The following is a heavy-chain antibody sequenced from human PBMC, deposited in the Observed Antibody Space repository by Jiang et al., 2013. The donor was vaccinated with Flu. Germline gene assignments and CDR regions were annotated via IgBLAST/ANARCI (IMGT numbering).Heavy chain of an antibody. J-gene: IGHJ6*02. CDR2: IIPIFGTA. V-gene: IGHV1-69*01. CDR3: ARQAVVVAAGYYYYGMDV. CDR1: GGTFSSYA. D-gene: IGHD2-15*01. Sequence: GAEVKKPGSSVKVSCKASGGTFSSYAISWVRQAPGQGLEWMGGIIPIFGTANYAQKFQGRVTITADESTSTAYMELSSLRSEDTAVYYCARQAVVVAAGYYYYGMDVWGQGTTVTVSS.